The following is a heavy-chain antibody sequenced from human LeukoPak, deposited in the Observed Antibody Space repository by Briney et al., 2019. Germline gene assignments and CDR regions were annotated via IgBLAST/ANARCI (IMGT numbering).Heavy chain of an antibody. Sequence: GESLKISCKGSGYRFSSSWIGWVRQMPGQGLEWMGIIYPDDSNTRYSPSFQGQVTISADKSISTAYLQWSSLKASDTAMYYCARFLLPAAISAFDIWGQGTMVTVSS. CDR1: GYRFSSSW. D-gene: IGHD2-2*01. CDR3: ARFLLPAAISAFDI. CDR2: IYPDDSNT. V-gene: IGHV5-51*01. J-gene: IGHJ3*02.